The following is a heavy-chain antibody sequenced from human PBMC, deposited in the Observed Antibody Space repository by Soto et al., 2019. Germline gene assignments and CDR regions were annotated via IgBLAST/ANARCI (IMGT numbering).Heavy chain of an antibody. J-gene: IGHJ6*03. CDR3: TRSLDDYYYYMDV. Sequence: GGSLRLSCTGSGFTFGDYAMTWFRQAPGKGLEWVGFSRSKAYGGTIEYAASVKGRFTISRDDSKSIAYMQMNSLKTEDTAVYYCTRSLDDYYYYMDVWGKGTTVTVSS. V-gene: IGHV3-49*03. CDR1: GFTFGDYA. CDR2: SRSKAYGGTI.